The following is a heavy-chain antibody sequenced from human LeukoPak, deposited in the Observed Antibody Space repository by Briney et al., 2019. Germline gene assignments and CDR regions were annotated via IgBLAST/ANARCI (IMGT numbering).Heavy chain of an antibody. J-gene: IGHJ6*03. V-gene: IGHV1-2*02. Sequence: VSVKVSCKASGYTFTGYYMHWVRQAPGQGLEWMGWINPNSGGTNYAQKFQGRVTMTRDTSISTAYMELSRLRSDDTAVYYCARDRGLGSGSYYPNYYYYYYMDVWGKGTTVTVSS. CDR1: GYTFTGYY. D-gene: IGHD3-10*01. CDR2: INPNSGGT. CDR3: ARDRGLGSGSYYPNYYYYYYMDV.